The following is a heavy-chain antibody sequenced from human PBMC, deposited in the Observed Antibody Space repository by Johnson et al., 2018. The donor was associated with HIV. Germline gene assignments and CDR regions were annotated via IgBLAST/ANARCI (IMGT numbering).Heavy chain of an antibody. Sequence: VQLVESGGGLIQPGGSLRLSCAASGFTVSSNYMSWVRQAPGKGLEWVSVIYSGGSTYYADSVKGRFTISRDNSKNTLYLHMNSLRAEDTAVYYCAREYVGQWLGPRHAFDIWGQGTMVTVSS. J-gene: IGHJ3*02. V-gene: IGHV3-53*01. D-gene: IGHD6-19*01. CDR3: AREYVGQWLGPRHAFDI. CDR1: GFTVSSNY. CDR2: IYSGGST.